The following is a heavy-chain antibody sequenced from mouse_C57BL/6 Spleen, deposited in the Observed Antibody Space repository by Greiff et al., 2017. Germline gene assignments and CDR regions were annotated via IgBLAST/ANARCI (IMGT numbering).Heavy chain of an antibody. CDR1: GYTFTSYW. V-gene: IGHV1-64*01. CDR3: AIYYGSPSWFAY. CDR2: IHPNSGST. Sequence: QVQLQQPGAELVKPGASVKLSCKASGYTFTSYWMHWVKQRPGQGLEWIGMIHPNSGSTNYNEKFKSKATLTVDKSSSPAYMQLNSLTSEDSAVXYCAIYYGSPSWFAYWGQGTLVTVSA. D-gene: IGHD1-1*01. J-gene: IGHJ3*01.